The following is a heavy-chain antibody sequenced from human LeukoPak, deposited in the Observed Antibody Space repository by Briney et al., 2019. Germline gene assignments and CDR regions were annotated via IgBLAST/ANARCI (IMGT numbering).Heavy chain of an antibody. J-gene: IGHJ3*02. CDR1: GYTFRTYA. CDR2: INSGNGNT. V-gene: IGHV1-3*01. CDR3: ARGTNYGDYSVGDAFDI. D-gene: IGHD4-17*01. Sequence: ASVKVSCKASGYTFRTYAMHWVRQAPGQRLEWMGWINSGNGNTKYSQNLQGRVTITRDTSASTAYMELSSLRSEDTAVYYCARGTNYGDYSVGDAFDIWGQGTMVTVSS.